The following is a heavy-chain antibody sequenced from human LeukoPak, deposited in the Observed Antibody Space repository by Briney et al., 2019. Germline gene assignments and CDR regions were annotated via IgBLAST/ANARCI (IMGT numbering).Heavy chain of an antibody. CDR1: GGSISSSSYY. J-gene: IGHJ4*02. CDR2: IYYSGST. Sequence: PETLSLTCTVSGGSISSSSYYWGWIRQPPGKGLEWIGSIYYSGSTYYNSSLKSRVTISVDTSKNQFSLKLSSVTAADTAVYYCARDDSRQYYFDYWGQGTLVTVSS. D-gene: IGHD6-13*01. V-gene: IGHV4-39*07. CDR3: ARDDSRQYYFDY.